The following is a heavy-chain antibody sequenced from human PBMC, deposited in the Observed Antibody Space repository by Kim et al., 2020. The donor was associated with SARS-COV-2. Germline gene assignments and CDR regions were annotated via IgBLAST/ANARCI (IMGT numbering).Heavy chain of an antibody. CDR1: GFSFSSHW. D-gene: IGHD1-26*01. CDR2: IKEDGSEE. V-gene: IGHV3-7*01. J-gene: IGHJ5*02. CDR3: ADVGSHLP. Sequence: GGSLRLCCAASGFSFSSHWMSWVRQAPGKGLEWVANIKEDGSEESYVDSVKGRFTVSRDNAKNSLFLQMNSLRAEDTGLYYCADVGSHLPWGQGTLVTVSS.